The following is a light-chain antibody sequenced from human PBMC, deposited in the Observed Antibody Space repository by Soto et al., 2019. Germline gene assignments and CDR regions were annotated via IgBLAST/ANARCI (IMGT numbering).Light chain of an antibody. V-gene: IGLV2-8*01. Sequence: QSALTQPPSASGSPGQSVTISCIGTASDIGRYNYVSWYQHHPGKAPKLIIYEVTKRPSGVPDRFSGSKSGNTASLTVSGLQADDEADYYCTSYLGSNNFVFGTGTKVTVL. CDR1: ASDIGRYNY. J-gene: IGLJ1*01. CDR2: EVT. CDR3: TSYLGSNNFV.